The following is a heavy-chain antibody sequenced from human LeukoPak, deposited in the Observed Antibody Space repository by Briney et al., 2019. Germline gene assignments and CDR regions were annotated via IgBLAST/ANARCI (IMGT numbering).Heavy chain of an antibody. Sequence: GESLKISCKGSGYRFTIYWIGWVRQMPGKGLEWMGIIYPGDSDTRYSPSFQGQVTISADKSISTAYLQWSSLKASDTAIYYCARRDSSSSSAFDIWAKGQWSPSLQ. D-gene: IGHD6-6*01. CDR1: GYRFTIYW. CDR2: IYPGDSDT. V-gene: IGHV5-51*01. CDR3: ARRDSSSSSAFDI. J-gene: IGHJ3*02.